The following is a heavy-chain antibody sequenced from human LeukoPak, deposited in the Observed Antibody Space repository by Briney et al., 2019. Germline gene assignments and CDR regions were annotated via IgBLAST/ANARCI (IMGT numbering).Heavy chain of an antibody. CDR3: ARPRVPYYYDSSGYHDAFDI. Sequence: SETLSLTRTVSGGSLSSSSYYWGWIRQPPGRGREWIGSIYYSGSTYYNPSLKSRVTISVDTSKNQFSLKLSSVTAADTAVYYCARPRVPYYYDSSGYHDAFDIWGQGTMVTVSS. J-gene: IGHJ3*02. D-gene: IGHD3-22*01. V-gene: IGHV4-39*01. CDR2: IYYSGST. CDR1: GGSLSSSSYY.